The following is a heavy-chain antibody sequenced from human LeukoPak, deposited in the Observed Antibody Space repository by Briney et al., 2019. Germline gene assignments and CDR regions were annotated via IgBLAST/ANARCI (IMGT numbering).Heavy chain of an antibody. CDR2: IYYSGST. J-gene: IGHJ6*04. V-gene: IGHV4-39*07. CDR1: VGSIGRSSYY. Sequence: KPSETLSLTCTVSVGSIGRSSYYWGWIRQSPDKGLEWIGSIYYSGSTYYNPSLKSRVTISVDTSKNQFSLKLSSVTAADTAVYYCARDSRARVSDVWGKGTTVTVSS. CDR3: ARDSRARVSDV. D-gene: IGHD6-13*01.